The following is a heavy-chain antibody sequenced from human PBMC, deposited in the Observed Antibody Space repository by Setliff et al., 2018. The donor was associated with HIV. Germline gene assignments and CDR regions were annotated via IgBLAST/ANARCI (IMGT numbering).Heavy chain of an antibody. J-gene: IGHJ3*01. CDR3: AREDVTTSGLDL. D-gene: IGHD4-17*01. Sequence: GGSLRLSCAGSGFSFSSHWMHWVRQAPGKGLVWVSRINSDRITTAYADSVKGRFTIPRDNAKSTLYLQMNSLRVEDTAVYYCAREDVTTSGLDLWGRGTMVTVSS. V-gene: IGHV3-74*01. CDR1: GFSFSSHW. CDR2: INSDRITT.